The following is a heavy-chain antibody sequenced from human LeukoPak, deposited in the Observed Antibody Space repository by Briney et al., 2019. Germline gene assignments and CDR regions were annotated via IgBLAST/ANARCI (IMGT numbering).Heavy chain of an antibody. CDR1: GFTFSSYA. Sequence: TGGSLRLSCAASGFTFSSYAMSWVRQAPGKGLEWVSAISGSGGSTYYADSVKGRFTISRDNSKNTLYLQMNSLRAEDTAVYYCAKDQYYDFWSGYPSPSYRGQGTLVTVSS. CDR2: ISGSGGST. V-gene: IGHV3-23*01. D-gene: IGHD3-3*01. CDR3: AKDQYYDFWSGYPSPSY. J-gene: IGHJ4*02.